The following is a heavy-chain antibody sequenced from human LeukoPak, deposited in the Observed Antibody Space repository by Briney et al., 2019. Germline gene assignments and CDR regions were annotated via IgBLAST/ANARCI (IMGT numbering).Heavy chain of an antibody. V-gene: IGHV3-30*02. J-gene: IGHJ4*02. D-gene: IGHD3-10*01. CDR2: IRYDGNNK. CDR3: ASSGSYYFPFDY. CDR1: GFTFSSYG. Sequence: GGSLRLSCAASGFTFSSYGMHWVRQAPGKGLEWVAFIRYDGNNKYYADSVKGRFTISRDNSKNTLYLQMNSLRAEDTAIYYCASSGSYYFPFDYWGQGTLVTVSS.